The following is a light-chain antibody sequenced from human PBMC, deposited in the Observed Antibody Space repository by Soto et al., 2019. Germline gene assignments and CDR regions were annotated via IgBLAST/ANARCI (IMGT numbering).Light chain of an antibody. CDR3: SSYTSSSTPLYV. CDR1: SSDVGGYNY. CDR2: DVS. Sequence: QSALTQPASVSGSPGQSITISCTGTSSDVGGYNYVSWYQQHPGRAPTLLIYDVSTRPTGVSNRFSGSKSGNTASLTISGLQAEDEADYYCSSYTSSSTPLYVFGTGTKVTVL. J-gene: IGLJ1*01. V-gene: IGLV2-14*03.